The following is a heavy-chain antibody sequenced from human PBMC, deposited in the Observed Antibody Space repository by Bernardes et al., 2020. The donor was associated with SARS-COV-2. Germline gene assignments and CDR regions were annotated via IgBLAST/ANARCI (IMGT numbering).Heavy chain of an antibody. D-gene: IGHD2-2*03. V-gene: IGHV4-39*07. Sequence: SETLSLTCTVSGGSISSSSYYWGWIRQPPGKGLEWIGSIYYSGSTYYNPSLKSRVTISVDTSKNQFSLKLSSVTAADTAVYYCARDFGYCSSTSCPRQYAFDIWGQGTMVTVSS. CDR1: GGSISSSSYY. J-gene: IGHJ3*02. CDR3: ARDFGYCSSTSCPRQYAFDI. CDR2: IYYSGST.